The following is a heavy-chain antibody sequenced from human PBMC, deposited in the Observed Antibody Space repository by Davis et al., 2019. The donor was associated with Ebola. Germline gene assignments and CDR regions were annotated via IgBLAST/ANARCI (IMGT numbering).Heavy chain of an antibody. J-gene: IGHJ4*02. Sequence: ASVKVSCKASGYTFTGYYMHWVRQAPGQGLEWMGWINPNSGGTNYAQKFQGWVTMTRETSISTAYMELSRLRSDDTAVYYCASGGGSSKRTMGYWGQGTLVTVSS. CDR2: INPNSGGT. D-gene: IGHD1-26*01. V-gene: IGHV1-2*04. CDR1: GYTFTGYY. CDR3: ASGGGSSKRTMGY.